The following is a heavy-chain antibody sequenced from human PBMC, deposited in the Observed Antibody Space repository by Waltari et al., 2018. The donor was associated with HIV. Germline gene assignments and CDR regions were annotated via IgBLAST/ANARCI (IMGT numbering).Heavy chain of an antibody. J-gene: IGHJ6*02. CDR3: ARGSWGSGMDV. CDR2: INHSGSI. CDR1: GGSFSGYY. V-gene: IGHV4-34*02. Sequence: QVRLPQWGAGLLQPSETLFLSCAVYGGSFSGYYWSWIRQSPGKGLECIGEINHSGSINYNPSLKSRVIISVDRYKNQFSLKLTSVAAADTAVYYCARGSWGSGMDVWGLGTTVIVSS. D-gene: IGHD7-27*01.